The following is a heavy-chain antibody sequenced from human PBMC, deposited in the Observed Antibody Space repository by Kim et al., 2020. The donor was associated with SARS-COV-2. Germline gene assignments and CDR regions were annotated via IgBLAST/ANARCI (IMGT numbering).Heavy chain of an antibody. CDR2: ISSSSSYI. CDR3: ARLVFGYSYGPGYFDY. CDR1: GFTFSSYS. D-gene: IGHD5-18*01. J-gene: IGHJ4*02. V-gene: IGHV3-21*01. Sequence: GGSLRLSCAASGFTFSSYSMNWVRQAPGKGLEWVSSISSSSSYIYYADSVKGRFTISRDNAKNSLYLQMNSLRAEDTAVYYCARLVFGYSYGPGYFDYWGQGTLVTVSS.